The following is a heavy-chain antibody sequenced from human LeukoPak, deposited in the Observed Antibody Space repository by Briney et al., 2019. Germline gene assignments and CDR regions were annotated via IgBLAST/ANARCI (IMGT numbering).Heavy chain of an antibody. D-gene: IGHD2-15*01. CDR1: GFIFSSAW. Sequence: GGSLRLSCAASGFIFSSAWMTWVRQAPGKGLVSVSRINADGTYTSYADSVKGRFTISRDNAKNTLYLQMNSLTVEDTAVYYCARGLLYFWGQGTLVTVSS. J-gene: IGHJ4*02. CDR2: INADGTYT. V-gene: IGHV3-74*01. CDR3: ARGLLYF.